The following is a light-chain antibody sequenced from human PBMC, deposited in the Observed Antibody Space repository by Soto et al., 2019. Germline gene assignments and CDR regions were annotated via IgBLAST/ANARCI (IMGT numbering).Light chain of an antibody. Sequence: VFARCPSTLSLSPGERGTLSCRASQSVSYYLAWYQQKRGQAPRLLIYDASKRAPGIPARFSGSGSGTDFTLTISSLEPEDFAVYYCQQCSNWPPIAFGQGTRLEIK. CDR3: QQCSNWPPIA. J-gene: IGKJ5*01. CDR1: QSVSYY. V-gene: IGKV3-11*01. CDR2: DAS.